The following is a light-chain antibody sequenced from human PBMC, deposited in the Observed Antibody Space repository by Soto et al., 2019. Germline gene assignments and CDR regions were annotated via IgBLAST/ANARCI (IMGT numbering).Light chain of an antibody. V-gene: IGKV1-17*01. CDR3: IQQNSYQWT. CDR1: QGIRND. Sequence: DIQMTQAPSSLSASVGDRVTITCRASQGIRNDFGWYQQKPGKAPKRLIYAASSLQSGVASRFRGRRSGTEFTLTISSLQPEYFATYYCIQQNSYQWTCGQGPKVDIK. CDR2: AAS. J-gene: IGKJ1*01.